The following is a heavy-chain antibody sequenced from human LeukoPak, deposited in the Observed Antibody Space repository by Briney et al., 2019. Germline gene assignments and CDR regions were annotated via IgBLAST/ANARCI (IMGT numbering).Heavy chain of an antibody. CDR1: GYTFTGYY. V-gene: IGHV1-2*02. CDR3: AREVAVAGRGSYFDY. D-gene: IGHD6-19*01. CDR2: INPNSGGT. Sequence: ASVKVSCKASGYTFTGYYMHWVRQAPGQGLEWMGWINPNSGGTNYAQKFQGRVTMTRDTSISTAYMELSRLRSDDTAVYYCAREVAVAGRGSYFDYRGQGTLVTVSS. J-gene: IGHJ4*02.